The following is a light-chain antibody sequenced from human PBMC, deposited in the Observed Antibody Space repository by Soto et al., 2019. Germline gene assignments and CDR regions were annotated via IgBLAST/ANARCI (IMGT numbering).Light chain of an antibody. CDR1: QYINTR. J-gene: IGKJ1*01. CDR2: GAS. CDR3: HQYENWPKT. V-gene: IGKV3-15*01. Sequence: EIALTQSPATLSSFPGDRVTLSCRASQYINTRLAWYQHRPGQAPRLLMFGASTRAPGIPARFSGSGSGTEFTLTISSLKSEDFEVYFCHQYENWPKTFGQGTKVDIK.